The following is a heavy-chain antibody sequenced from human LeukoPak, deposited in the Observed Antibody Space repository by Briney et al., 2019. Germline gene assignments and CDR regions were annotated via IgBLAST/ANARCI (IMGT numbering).Heavy chain of an antibody. CDR1: GFTFSSYA. CDR2: ISYDGSNK. J-gene: IGHJ4*02. Sequence: GGSLRLSCAASGFTFSSYAMHWVRQAPGKGLEWVAVISYDGSNKYYADSVKGRFTISRDNSKNTLYLQMNSLRAEDTAVYYCAREGGLRGNYYDSSGYYGYWGQGTLVTVSS. V-gene: IGHV3-30*04. D-gene: IGHD3-22*01. CDR3: AREGGLRGNYYDSSGYYGY.